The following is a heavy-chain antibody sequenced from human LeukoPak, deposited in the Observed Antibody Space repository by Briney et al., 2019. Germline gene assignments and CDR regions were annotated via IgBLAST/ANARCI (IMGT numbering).Heavy chain of an antibody. CDR1: GFTFSSYW. CDR3: ARDAFSDYGDYYFDY. Sequence: PGGSLRLSCAASGFTFSSYWMHWVRQAPGKGLVWVSRINSDGSSTSYADSVKGRFTISRDNAKNSLYLQMNSLRDEDTAVYYCARDAFSDYGDYYFDYWGQGTLVTVSS. V-gene: IGHV3-74*01. J-gene: IGHJ4*02. CDR2: INSDGSST. D-gene: IGHD4-17*01.